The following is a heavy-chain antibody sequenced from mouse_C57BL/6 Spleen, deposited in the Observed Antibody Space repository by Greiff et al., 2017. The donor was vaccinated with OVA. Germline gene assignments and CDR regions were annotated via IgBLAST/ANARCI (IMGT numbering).Heavy chain of an antibody. CDR3: ASQRALTVVAGFAY. CDR2: ISSGGSYT. CDR1: GFTFTDYG. V-gene: IGHV5-6*01. J-gene: IGHJ3*01. D-gene: IGHD1-1*01. Sequence: EVQLVESGGGLVKPGGSLKLSCAASGFTFTDYGMHWVRQAPEKGLEWVATISSGGSYTYYPDSVTGRFTISRDNAKNTLYLQMSSLKSEDTDMYYYASQRALTVVAGFAYWGQGTPVTVSA.